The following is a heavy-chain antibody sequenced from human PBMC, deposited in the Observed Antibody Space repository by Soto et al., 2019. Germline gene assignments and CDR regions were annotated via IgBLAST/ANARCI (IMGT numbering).Heavy chain of an antibody. CDR3: ASMYSSSWYYFDS. CDR1: GGSISSGGYS. J-gene: IGHJ4*02. Sequence: PSETLSLTCAVSGGSISSGGYSWSWIRQPPGKGLEWIGYIYHSGSTYYNPSLKSRVTISVDRSKNQFSLKLSSVTAADTAVYYCASMYSSSWYYFDSWGQGIPVTVSS. CDR2: IYHSGST. V-gene: IGHV4-30-2*01. D-gene: IGHD6-13*01.